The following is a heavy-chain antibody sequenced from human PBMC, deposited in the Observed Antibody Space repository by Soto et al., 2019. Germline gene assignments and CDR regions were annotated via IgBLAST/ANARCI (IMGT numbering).Heavy chain of an antibody. J-gene: IGHJ5*02. CDR2: INPHGDST. CDR1: SDTFTSYY. V-gene: IGHV1-46*01. Sequence: ASVKVSCKAPSDTFTSYYINWVRQAPGQGLEWKGVINPHGDSTAYAQKFKGRVTLTRDTSASTVYMEVSSLTSEDTAMYYCARSSGGNFGIIIEGTNWFAPWGQGTLVTVSS. D-gene: IGHD1-26*01. CDR3: ARSSGGNFGIIIEGTNWFAP.